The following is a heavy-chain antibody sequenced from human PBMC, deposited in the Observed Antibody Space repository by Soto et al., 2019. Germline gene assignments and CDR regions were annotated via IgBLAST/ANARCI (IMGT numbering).Heavy chain of an antibody. CDR2: IYSGGST. J-gene: IGHJ6*02. CDR3: ARDRIPTGMDV. Sequence: EVQLVESGGGLVQPGGSLRLSCAASGFTVSSNYMSWVRQAPGKGLEWVSVIYSGGSTYYADSVKGRFTISRDNSKNTRYLQMNSLRAEETAVYYCARDRIPTGMDVWGQGTTVTVCS. CDR1: GFTVSSNY. V-gene: IGHV3-66*01.